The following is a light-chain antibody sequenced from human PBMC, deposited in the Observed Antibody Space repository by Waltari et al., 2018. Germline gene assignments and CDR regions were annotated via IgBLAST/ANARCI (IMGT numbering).Light chain of an antibody. J-gene: IGKJ4*01. CDR1: QRFGSN. CDR2: GAS. V-gene: IGKV3-15*01. Sequence: EIVMTQSPATLSVSVGERATLSCRASQRFGSNLAWYQLKPGQAPRLLLPGASTRATGIQARFSGSGSGTEFTLTISSLQSEDFAVYYCQQYNDWPPTFGGGTKVEIK. CDR3: QQYNDWPPT.